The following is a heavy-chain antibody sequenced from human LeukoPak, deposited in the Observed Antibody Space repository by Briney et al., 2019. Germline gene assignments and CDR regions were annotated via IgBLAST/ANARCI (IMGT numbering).Heavy chain of an antibody. D-gene: IGHD1-26*01. Sequence: SETLSLTCTVSGGSISSYYWSWIRQPPGKGLEWIGYIYYSGSTNYNPSLKSRVTISVDTSKNQFSLKLSSVTAADTAVYYCARTYSGSYFYPGDGMDVWGQGTTVTVSS. CDR3: ARTYSGSYFYPGDGMDV. CDR1: GGSISSYY. V-gene: IGHV4-59*01. CDR2: IYYSGST. J-gene: IGHJ6*02.